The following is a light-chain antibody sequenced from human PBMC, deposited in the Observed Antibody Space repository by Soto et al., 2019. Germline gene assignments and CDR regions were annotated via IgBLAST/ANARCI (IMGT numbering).Light chain of an antibody. Sequence: DIQMTQSPATLSASAGDRVTITCRASQSISSWLAWYQQKPGKAPRLLIYDASSWDSGVPSRFSGSGSGTEFTLTISSLEPDDFATYYCQQYDSYSQTFGQGTKVDIK. J-gene: IGKJ1*01. CDR1: QSISSW. CDR3: QQYDSYSQT. V-gene: IGKV1-5*01. CDR2: DAS.